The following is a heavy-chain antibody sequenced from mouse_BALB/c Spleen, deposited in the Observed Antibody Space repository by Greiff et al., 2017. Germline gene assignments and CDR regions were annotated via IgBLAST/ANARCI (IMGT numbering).Heavy chain of an antibody. Sequence: EVKLVESGAELVKPGASVKLSCTASGFNIKDTYMHWVKQRPEQGLEWIGRIDPANGNTKYDPKFQGKATITADTSSNTAYLQLSSLTSEDTAVYYCAQYGNYGGWFAYWGQGTLVTVSA. J-gene: IGHJ3*01. CDR2: IDPANGNT. D-gene: IGHD2-10*02. V-gene: IGHV14-3*02. CDR3: AQYGNYGGWFAY. CDR1: GFNIKDTY.